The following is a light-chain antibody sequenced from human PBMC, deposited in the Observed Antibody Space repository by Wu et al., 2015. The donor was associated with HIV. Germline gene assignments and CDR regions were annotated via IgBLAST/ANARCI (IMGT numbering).Light chain of an antibody. V-gene: IGKV3-20*01. CDR3: QQYGRSPFT. J-gene: IGKJ2*01. Sequence: EIVLTQSPGTLSLSPGERATLSCRASQSVSGSFLAWYRQKPGQAPRLLIYGASSRATGIPDRFSGSGSGTDFTLTISRLDPEDFAVYYCQQYGRSPFTFGQGTKAGDQT. CDR2: GAS. CDR1: QSVSGSF.